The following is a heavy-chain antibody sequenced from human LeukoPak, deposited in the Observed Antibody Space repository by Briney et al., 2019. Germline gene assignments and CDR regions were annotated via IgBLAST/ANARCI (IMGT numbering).Heavy chain of an antibody. CDR3: ARDPEGYNWFDP. J-gene: IGHJ5*02. CDR1: GFTFSSYG. V-gene: IGHV3-33*01. D-gene: IGHD3-22*01. CDR2: IWYDGSNK. Sequence: PGGSLRLSCAASGFTFSSYGMHWVRQAPGKGLERVAVIWYDGSNKYYADSVKGRFTISRDNSKNTLYLQMNSLRAEDTAVYYCARDPEGYNWFDPWGQGTLVTVSS.